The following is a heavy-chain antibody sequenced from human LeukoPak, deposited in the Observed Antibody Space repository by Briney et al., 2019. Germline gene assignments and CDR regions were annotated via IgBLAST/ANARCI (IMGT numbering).Heavy chain of an antibody. CDR3: ARVGGSSWAPSYYYYMDV. Sequence: GASVKVSCKASGYTFTGYYMHWVRQAPGQGLEWMGWITPNSGGTNYAQKFQGRVTMTRDTSISTAYMELSRLRSDDTAVYYCARVGGSSWAPSYYYYMDVWGKGTTVTISS. V-gene: IGHV1-2*02. CDR2: ITPNSGGT. J-gene: IGHJ6*03. D-gene: IGHD6-13*01. CDR1: GYTFTGYY.